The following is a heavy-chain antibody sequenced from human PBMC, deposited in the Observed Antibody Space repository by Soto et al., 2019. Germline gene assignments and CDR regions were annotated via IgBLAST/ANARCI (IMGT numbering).Heavy chain of an antibody. Sequence: GASVKVSCKASNYTFITYGITWVRQAPGQGLEWVGWITPYNGNTNYGQNFQGRVTMTADTSTSTAYMELGSLTTDDTDVYYCARDTSFYFDYWGQGPRVTVYS. CDR1: NYTFITYG. J-gene: IGHJ4*02. D-gene: IGHD2-2*01. V-gene: IGHV1-18*01. CDR2: ITPYNGNT. CDR3: ARDTSFYFDY.